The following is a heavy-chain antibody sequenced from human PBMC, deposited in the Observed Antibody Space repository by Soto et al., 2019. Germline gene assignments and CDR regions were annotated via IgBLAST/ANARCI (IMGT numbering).Heavy chain of an antibody. J-gene: IGHJ4*02. D-gene: IGHD1-26*01. CDR1: GFTVSSTNY. Sequence: PGGSLRLSCVVSGFTVSSTNYMSWVRQAPGKGLEWVSVIYSGGTTFYADSVKGRFTISRDNSKNTLYLQMNSLRAEDTAVYYCTIRSSGSYYENYWGQGTLVTVSS. V-gene: IGHV3-53*01. CDR3: TIRSSGSYYENY. CDR2: IYSGGTT.